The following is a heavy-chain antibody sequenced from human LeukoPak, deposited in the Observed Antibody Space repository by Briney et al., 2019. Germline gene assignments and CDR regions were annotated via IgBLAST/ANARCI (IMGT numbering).Heavy chain of an antibody. J-gene: IGHJ2*01. CDR2: IYYRGNT. CDR3: ASRQQPDQYWYSYL. V-gene: IGHV4-31*03. D-gene: IGHD6-13*01. CDR1: GGSISSGAYY. Sequence: PSETLSLTCTVSGGSISSGAYYWSWIRRHPGKGLGWIGYIYYRGNTYYNPSLRSRVTISMDTSKNHFSLNLTSVTAADTAMFFCASRQQPDQYWYSYLWGRGTLVTVSS.